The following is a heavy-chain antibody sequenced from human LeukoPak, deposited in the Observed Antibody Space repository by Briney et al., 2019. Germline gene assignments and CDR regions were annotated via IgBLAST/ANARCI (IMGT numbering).Heavy chain of an antibody. CDR3: AREAWSGGSCLNYYYYGMDV. CDR1: GFTFSSYG. Sequence: PGGSLRLSCAASGFTFSSYGMHWVRQAPGKGLEWVAVIWYDGSNKYYADSVKGRFTISRDNAKNTLYLQMNSLRAKDTAVYYCAREAWSGGSCLNYYYYGMDVWGQGTTVTVSS. D-gene: IGHD2-15*01. V-gene: IGHV3-33*01. CDR2: IWYDGSNK. J-gene: IGHJ6*02.